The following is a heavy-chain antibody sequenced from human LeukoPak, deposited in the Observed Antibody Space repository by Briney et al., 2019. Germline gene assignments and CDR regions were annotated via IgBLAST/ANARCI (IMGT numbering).Heavy chain of an antibody. V-gene: IGHV1-18*01. CDR1: GYTFTSYA. CDR3: ARDLTSITMVRGANNWFDP. J-gene: IGHJ5*02. Sequence: ASVKVSCKASGYTFTSYAISWVRQAPGQGLEWMGWISAYNGNTNYAQKLQGRVTMTTDTSTSTAYMELRSLRSDDTAVYYCARDLTSITMVRGANNWFDPWGQGTLVTVSS. CDR2: ISAYNGNT. D-gene: IGHD3-10*01.